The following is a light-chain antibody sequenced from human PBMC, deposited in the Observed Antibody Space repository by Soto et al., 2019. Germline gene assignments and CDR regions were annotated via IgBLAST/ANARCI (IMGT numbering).Light chain of an antibody. V-gene: IGKV3-15*01. Sequence: EMVMTQSPSTLSVSPGERATLSCWASQSISSNLAWYQQKPGQAPRLLIYGASIRATGIPVRFSGSGSGTEFTITISSLQSEDFAVYYCQHYNNWLTFGGGTKVESK. CDR1: QSISSN. CDR3: QHYNNWLT. J-gene: IGKJ4*01. CDR2: GAS.